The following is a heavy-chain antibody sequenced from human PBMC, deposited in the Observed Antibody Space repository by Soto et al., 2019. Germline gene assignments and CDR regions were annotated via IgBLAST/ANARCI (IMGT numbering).Heavy chain of an antibody. CDR3: ARDPDYYYYYGMDV. CDR1: GYTFTSYG. V-gene: IGHV1-18*04. CDR2: ISAYNGNT. Sequence: ASVKVSCKASGYTFTSYGISWVRQAPGQGLEWMGWISAYNGNTNYAQKLQGRVTMTTDTSTSIAYMELRSLRSDDTAVYYCARDPDYYYYYGMDVWGQGTTVTVSS. J-gene: IGHJ6*02.